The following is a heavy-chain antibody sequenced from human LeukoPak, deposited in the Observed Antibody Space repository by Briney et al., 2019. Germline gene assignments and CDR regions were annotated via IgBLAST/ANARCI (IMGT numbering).Heavy chain of an antibody. D-gene: IGHD6-13*01. Sequence: ESGPTLVNPTQTLTLTCTFSGFSLDTSGMCVNWIRQPPGEALEGLARIDWDDDKYYSTSLRTRLTISKDTSKNQVVLTMTNMDPVDTATYYCARMLTSTWDLDYWGQGTLVTVSS. CDR2: IDWDDDK. CDR1: GFSLDTSGMC. J-gene: IGHJ4*02. CDR3: ARMLTSTWDLDY. V-gene: IGHV2-70*11.